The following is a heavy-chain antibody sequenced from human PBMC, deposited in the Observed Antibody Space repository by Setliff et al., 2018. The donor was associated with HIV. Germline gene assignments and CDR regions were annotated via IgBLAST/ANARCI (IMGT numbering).Heavy chain of an antibody. D-gene: IGHD5-12*01. CDR2: LYNSGNT. CDR3: ARWGYRNAWGFDY. V-gene: IGHV4-59*08. CDR1: GVSTTNSY. J-gene: IGHJ4*02. Sequence: PSETLSLTCAVSGVSTTNSYWCWIRQPPGKGLEWSGSLYNSGNTKYNPSLKSRVTISIDMSKTHLSLSVTSVTAADTALYYCARWGYRNAWGFDYWGRGTLVTVSS.